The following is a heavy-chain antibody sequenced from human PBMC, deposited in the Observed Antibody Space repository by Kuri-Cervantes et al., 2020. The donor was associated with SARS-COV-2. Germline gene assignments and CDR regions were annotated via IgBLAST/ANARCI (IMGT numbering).Heavy chain of an antibody. CDR3: ARDLPYDFWSGYSTVPNWFDP. CDR2: ISSSSSYI. D-gene: IGHD3-3*01. J-gene: IGHJ5*02. V-gene: IGHV3-21*01. CDR1: GFTFSSYS. Sequence: GESLKISCAASGFTFSSYSMNWVRQAPGKGLEWVSSISSSSSYIYYADSVKGRFTISRDNAKNSLYLQMNSLRDEDTAVYYCARDLPYDFWSGYSTVPNWFDPWGQGTLVTVSS.